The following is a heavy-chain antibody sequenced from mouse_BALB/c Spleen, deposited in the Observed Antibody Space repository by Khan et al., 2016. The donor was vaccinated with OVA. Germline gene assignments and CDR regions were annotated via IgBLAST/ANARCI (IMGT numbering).Heavy chain of an antibody. CDR3: ARSLYSSDSYAMDY. Sequence: EVELVESGPGLVKPSQSLSLTCTVTGYSITSDYAWNWIRQFPGNKLEWMGYISSTGSTSYNLSLKSRISITRDTSKNQFFLHLNSVTTEDTATYYCARSLYSSDSYAMDYWGQGTSVTVSS. CDR2: ISSTGST. J-gene: IGHJ4*01. CDR1: GYSITSDYA. V-gene: IGHV3-2*02. D-gene: IGHD2-13*01.